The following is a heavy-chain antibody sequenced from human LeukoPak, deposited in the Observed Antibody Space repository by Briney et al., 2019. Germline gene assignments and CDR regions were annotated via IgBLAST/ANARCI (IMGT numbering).Heavy chain of an antibody. V-gene: IGHV4-34*01. D-gene: IGHD2-2*01. CDR1: GGSFSGYY. CDR2: INHSGST. CDR3: ARDSCSSTSCSSRAYYFDY. J-gene: IGHJ4*02. Sequence: NPSETLSLTCAVYGGSFSGYYWSWIRQPPGKGLEWIGEINHSGSTNYNPSLKSRVTISVDTSKNQFSLKLSSVTAADTAVYYCARDSCSSTSCSSRAYYFDYWGQGTLVTVSS.